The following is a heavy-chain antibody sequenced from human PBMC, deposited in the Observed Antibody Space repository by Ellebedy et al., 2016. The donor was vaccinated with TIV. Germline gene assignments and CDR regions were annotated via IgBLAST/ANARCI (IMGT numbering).Heavy chain of an antibody. CDR1: GFTFTGFS. CDR3: ALVRSSFDYYYYGMDV. CDR2: IMENGYER. Sequence: GESLKISCAASGFTFTGFSMSWVRQAPGKGLEWVAHIMENGYERYYVDSVKGRFTISRDNAKNSVYLQMNSLRAEDTGVYYCALVRSSFDYYYYGMDVWGQGTTVTVSS. J-gene: IGHJ6*02. D-gene: IGHD6-13*01. V-gene: IGHV3-7*01.